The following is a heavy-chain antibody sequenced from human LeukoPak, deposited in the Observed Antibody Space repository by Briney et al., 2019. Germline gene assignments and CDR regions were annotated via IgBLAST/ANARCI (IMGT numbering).Heavy chain of an antibody. J-gene: IGHJ4*02. D-gene: IGHD6-13*01. CDR1: GFTFSRYG. CDR2: TSHDGNKK. Sequence: GRSLRLSCVASGFTFSRYGMHWVRQAPGMGLEWVAVTSHDGNKKYYADSVKGRFTISRDNSKNTLYLQMNSLRAEDTAVYYCARARGGVAAGSDYWGQGTLVTVSS. CDR3: ARARGGVAAGSDY. V-gene: IGHV3-30*03.